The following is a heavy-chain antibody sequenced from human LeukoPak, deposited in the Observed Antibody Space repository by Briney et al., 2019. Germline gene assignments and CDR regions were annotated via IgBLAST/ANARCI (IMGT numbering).Heavy chain of an antibody. CDR2: IYYSGST. CDR3: ARQNYYDSSGYYSTSHPFDY. CDR1: GGSISSSSYY. V-gene: IGHV4-39*01. Sequence: SETLSLNCTVSGGSISSSSYYWGWIRQPPGKGLEWIGSIYYSGSTYYNPSLKSRVTISVDTSKNQFSLKLSSVTAADTAVYYCARQNYYDSSGYYSTSHPFDYWGQGTLVTVSS. J-gene: IGHJ4*02. D-gene: IGHD3-22*01.